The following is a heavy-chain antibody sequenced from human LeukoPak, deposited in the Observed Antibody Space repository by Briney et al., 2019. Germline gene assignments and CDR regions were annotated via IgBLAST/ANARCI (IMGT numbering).Heavy chain of an antibody. D-gene: IGHD2-2*01. CDR1: GYPINNAYY. V-gene: IGHV4-38-2*01. CDR2: LYHPDST. J-gene: IGHJ6*03. Sequence: PSETLSLTCGVSGYPINNAYYGVWIRRPPGKGLEWIGSLYHPDSTYYNPSLKSRVTMSVDTSRNQFSLRLSFVTAADTAVYYCARQYDSYFYYYLDLWGTGTTVTVSS. CDR3: ARQYDSYFYYYLDL.